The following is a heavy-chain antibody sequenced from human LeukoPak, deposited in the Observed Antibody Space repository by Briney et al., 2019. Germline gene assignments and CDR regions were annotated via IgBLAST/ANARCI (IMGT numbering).Heavy chain of an antibody. CDR1: GGSISSYY. V-gene: IGHV4-59*08. D-gene: IGHD6-19*01. Sequence: PSETLSLTCTVSGGSISSYYWSWIRQPPGKGLEWIGYIYYSGSTNYNPSLKSRVTISVDTSKNQFSLKLSSVTAADRAVYYCARHMGSGWPLFDYWGQGTLVTVSA. CDR2: IYYSGST. J-gene: IGHJ4*02. CDR3: ARHMGSGWPLFDY.